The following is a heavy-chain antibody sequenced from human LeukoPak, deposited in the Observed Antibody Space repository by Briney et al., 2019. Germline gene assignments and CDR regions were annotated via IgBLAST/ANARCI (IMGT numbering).Heavy chain of an antibody. V-gene: IGHV3-21*01. CDR1: GFTFSSNS. Sequence: PGGSLRLSCAASGFTFSSNSMNWVRQAPGKGLEWVSCISSSSSYIYYADSVKGRFTISRDNAKNSLDLQMNSLRVEDTGIYYCVKVAKYYYGSETYYFFEHWGQGTPVTASS. CDR2: ISSSSSYI. CDR3: VKVAKYYYGSETYYFFEH. J-gene: IGHJ4*02. D-gene: IGHD3-10*01.